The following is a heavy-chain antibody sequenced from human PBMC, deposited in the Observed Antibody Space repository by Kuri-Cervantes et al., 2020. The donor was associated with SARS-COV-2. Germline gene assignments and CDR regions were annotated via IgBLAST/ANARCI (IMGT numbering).Heavy chain of an antibody. CDR3: AREQQLRGPNNWFDP. J-gene: IGHJ5*02. D-gene: IGHD6-13*01. CDR1: GYTFTGYG. V-gene: IGHV1-18*04. CDR2: ISAYNGNT. Sequence: ASVKVSCKASGYTFTGYGISWVRQAPGQGLEWMGWISAYNGNTNYAQKLQGRVTMTTDTSTSTAYMELSSLRSEDTAVYYCAREQQLRGPNNWFDPWGQGTLVTVSS.